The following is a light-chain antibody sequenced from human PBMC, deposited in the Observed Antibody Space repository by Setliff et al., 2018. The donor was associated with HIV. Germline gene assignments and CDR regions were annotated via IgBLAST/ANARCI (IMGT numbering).Light chain of an antibody. Sequence: QSALAQPRSVSGSPGQSVTISCTGTSSDVGGHNYVSWYQQHPGKAPKLMIYDVSNRPSGVSNRFSGSKSGNTASLTISGLQAEDEADYYCSSYTSSSTYVFGTGTKVTVL. J-gene: IGLJ1*01. CDR3: SSYTSSSTYV. CDR1: SSDVGGHNY. V-gene: IGLV2-14*03. CDR2: DVS.